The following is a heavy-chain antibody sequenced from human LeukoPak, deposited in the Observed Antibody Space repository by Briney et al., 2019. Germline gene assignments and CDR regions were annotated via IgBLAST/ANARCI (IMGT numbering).Heavy chain of an antibody. CDR1: GFTFSSYA. J-gene: IGHJ4*02. CDR2: ISGSGGST. V-gene: IGHV3-23*01. Sequence: GGSLRLSCAASGFTFSSYAMSWVRQAPGKGLEWVSAISGSGGSTYYADSVKGRSTISRDNSKNTLYLQMNSLRAEDTAVYYCAKVMDGSGIKYGVTLDYWGQGTLVTVSS. D-gene: IGHD3-10*01. CDR3: AKVMDGSGIKYGVTLDY.